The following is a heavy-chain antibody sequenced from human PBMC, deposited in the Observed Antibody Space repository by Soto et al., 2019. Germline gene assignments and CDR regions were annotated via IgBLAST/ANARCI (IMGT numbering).Heavy chain of an antibody. CDR1: GGSISSGGYY. CDR3: AIYDSGSPRPFDP. J-gene: IGHJ5*02. V-gene: IGHV4-31*03. Sequence: QVQLQESGPGLVKPSQTLSLTCTVSGGSISSGGYYWSWIRQHPGKGLEWIGYIYYSGSTYYNPSLKSRVTLSVDTSKNQFSLKLSSVTAADTAVYYCAIYDSGSPRPFDPWGQGTLVTVSS. CDR2: IYYSGST. D-gene: IGHD3-10*01.